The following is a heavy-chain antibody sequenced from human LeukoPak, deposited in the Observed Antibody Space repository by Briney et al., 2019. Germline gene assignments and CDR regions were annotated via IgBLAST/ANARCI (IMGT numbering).Heavy chain of an antibody. CDR1: GFTFTTFA. V-gene: IGHV1-58*01. Sequence: SVKVSCKASGFTFTTFAVQWVRQARGQRLEWIGWIVVDGGNTHYAQKFQERVDISTDRSTNTVFMELRSLRSDDTAVYYCSAGATTYCGEDCYPSFFFYHGIDVWGQGTTVTVSS. CDR2: IVVDGGNT. J-gene: IGHJ6*02. CDR3: SAGATTYCGEDCYPSFFFYHGIDV. D-gene: IGHD2-21*02.